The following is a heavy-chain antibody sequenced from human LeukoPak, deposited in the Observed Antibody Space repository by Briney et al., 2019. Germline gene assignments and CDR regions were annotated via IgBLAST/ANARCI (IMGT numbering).Heavy chain of an antibody. CDR3: ARVGLVGATPTDY. CDR1: GVTFSSYS. D-gene: IGHD1-26*01. J-gene: IGHJ4*02. CDR2: ISSSSSTI. Sequence: PGGSLRLSCAASGVTFSSYSMNWVRHAPGKGLEWVSYISSSSSTIYYADSVKGRFTISRDNAKNSLYLQMNSLRAEDTAVYYCARVGLVGATPTDYWGQGTLVTVSS. V-gene: IGHV3-48*04.